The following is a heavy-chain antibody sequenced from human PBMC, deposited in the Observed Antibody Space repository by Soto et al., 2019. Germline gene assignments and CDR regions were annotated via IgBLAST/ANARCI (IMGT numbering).Heavy chain of an antibody. D-gene: IGHD3-10*01. CDR1: GFTVSNNY. V-gene: IGHV3-53*01. Sequence: EVQLVESGGGLIQPGGSLRLSCAVSGFTVSNNYMSWVRQAPGKGLEGVSVIYSGGYTAYGDSVKGRFTISRDNSKNTPNLQMKSPRAERTGVLFCGASPGGGGYWGQGTLVTVSS. CDR2: IYSGGYT. CDR3: GASPGGGGY. J-gene: IGHJ4*02.